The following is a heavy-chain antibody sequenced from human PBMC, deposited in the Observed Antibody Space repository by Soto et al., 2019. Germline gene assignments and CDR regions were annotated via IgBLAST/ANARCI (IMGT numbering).Heavy chain of an antibody. Sequence: GGSLRLSCAASGFTFSRYWMHWVRQSPGKGLVWVSRIDSYGSATSQVDSVEGRFTISRDNAKNTLYLQMNSLRAEDTAVYYCARGWVEGLSRQPPTDYWGQGTLVTVSS. CDR2: IDSYGSAT. D-gene: IGHD3-3*01. V-gene: IGHV3-74*01. CDR3: ARGWVEGLSRQPPTDY. CDR1: GFTFSRYW. J-gene: IGHJ4*02.